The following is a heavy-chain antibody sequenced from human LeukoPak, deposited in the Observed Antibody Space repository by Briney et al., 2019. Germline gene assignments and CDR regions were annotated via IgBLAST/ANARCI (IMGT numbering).Heavy chain of an antibody. V-gene: IGHV4-59*01. D-gene: IGHD6-13*01. J-gene: IGHJ3*02. CDR1: GGSISTYY. Sequence: SETLSLTCTVSGGSISTYYWSWIRQPPGKGLEWIGYISDSGSTNYNPSLKSRVTISVDTSKNQFSLKLSSVTAADTAVYYCARDLYSSTWWGAFDIWGQGTMVAVSS. CDR3: ARDLYSSTWWGAFDI. CDR2: ISDSGST.